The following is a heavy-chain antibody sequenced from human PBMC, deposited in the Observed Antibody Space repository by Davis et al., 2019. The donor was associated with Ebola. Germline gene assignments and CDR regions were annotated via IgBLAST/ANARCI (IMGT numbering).Heavy chain of an antibody. CDR1: GDNVSVYTYG. CDR2: TYYNSKWYK. Sequence: HSQTLSLTCAISGDNVSVYTYGWNWIRQSPSRGLEWLGRTYYNSKWYKDYAVSVKSRITINPDTSKNQFSLHLNSVTPEDTAIYYCARGWFRSSMDVWGQGTTITVSS. CDR3: ARGWFRSSMDV. D-gene: IGHD6-19*01. V-gene: IGHV6-1*01. J-gene: IGHJ6*02.